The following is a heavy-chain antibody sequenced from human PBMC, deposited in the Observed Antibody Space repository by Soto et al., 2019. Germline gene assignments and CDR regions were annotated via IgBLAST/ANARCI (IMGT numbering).Heavy chain of an antibody. V-gene: IGHV4-39*01. CDR3: ARQCRGVTCHWFVP. CDR2: IYYSGST. CDR1: GGSISSGGYY. D-gene: IGHD2-15*01. Sequence: PSETLSLTCTVSGGSISSGGYYWNWIRQHPGKGLEWIGYIYYSGSTYYNPSLKSRVTISVDTSKNQFSLTLTSVTAADTAVYYCARQCRGVTCHWFVPWGQGTLVTVSS. J-gene: IGHJ5*02.